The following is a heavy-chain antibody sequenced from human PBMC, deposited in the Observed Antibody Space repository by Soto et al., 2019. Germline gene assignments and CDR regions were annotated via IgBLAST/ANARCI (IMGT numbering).Heavy chain of an antibody. CDR3: ARDGGSGYGMDV. CDR1: GFIFSSYH. Sequence: EVQLVEYGGGLVQPGGSLRLSCAASGFIFSSYHINWVRQAPGKGLEWVSYISSSSWTIYYADSVKGRFTISRDNAKNSLYQQMNSLRDGDTAVYYCARDGGSGYGMDVWCQGTTVTVSS. CDR2: ISSSSWTI. V-gene: IGHV3-48*02. J-gene: IGHJ6*02. D-gene: IGHD3-16*01.